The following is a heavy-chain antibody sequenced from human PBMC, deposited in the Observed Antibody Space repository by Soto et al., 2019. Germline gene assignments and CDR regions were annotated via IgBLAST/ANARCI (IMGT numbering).Heavy chain of an antibody. Sequence: EVQLLESGGGLVQPGGSLRLSCAASGFTFSSYAMSWVRQAPGKGLEWVSAISGSGGSTYYADSVKGRFTISRDNSKNALFLKMNSRGAGDTAVYYGAWQSSSGGGGFAPWGRGTLVTVSS. D-gene: IGHD6-13*01. J-gene: IGHJ5*02. CDR2: ISGSGGST. CDR1: GFTFSSYA. CDR3: AWQSSSGGGGFAP. V-gene: IGHV3-23*01.